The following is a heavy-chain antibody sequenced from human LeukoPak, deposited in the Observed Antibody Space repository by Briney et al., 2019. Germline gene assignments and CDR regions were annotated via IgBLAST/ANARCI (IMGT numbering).Heavy chain of an antibody. V-gene: IGHV3-7*01. CDR3: ARDMTGYSDY. D-gene: IGHD3-9*01. CDR2: IKPDGSDK. J-gene: IGHJ4*02. Sequence: GGSLRLSCAASGFPFSIYWMTWVRQAPGKGLEWVANIKPDGSDKYYVDSAKGRFTISRDNAKNTLYLQMNSLRAENTAVYYCARDMTGYSDYWGQGTLVTVSS. CDR1: GFPFSIYW.